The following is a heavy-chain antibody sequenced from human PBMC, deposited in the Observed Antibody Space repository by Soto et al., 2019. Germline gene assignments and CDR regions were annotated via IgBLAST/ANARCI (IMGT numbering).Heavy chain of an antibody. CDR1: GGSFSGYY. V-gene: IGHV4-34*01. CDR2: INHSGST. Sequence: QVQLQQWGAGLLKPSETLSLTCAVYGGSFSGYYWSWIRQPPGKGLEWIGEINHSGSTNYNPSLKSRVTISVDTSKNQFSLKLSSVTAADTAVYYCARARYYDFWSGYSPSHRANWFDPWGQGTLVTVSS. D-gene: IGHD3-3*01. J-gene: IGHJ5*02. CDR3: ARARYYDFWSGYSPSHRANWFDP.